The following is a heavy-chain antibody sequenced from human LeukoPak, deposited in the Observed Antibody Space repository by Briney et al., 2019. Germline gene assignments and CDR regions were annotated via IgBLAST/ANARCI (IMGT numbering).Heavy chain of an antibody. CDR2: INPSGGST. D-gene: IGHD3-3*01. V-gene: IGHV1-46*01. CDR1: GYTFTSYY. J-gene: IGHJ4*02. Sequence: ASVKVSCKASGYTFTSYYMHWVRQAPGQGLEWMGIINPSGGSTNYAQKFQGRVTITADKSTSTAYMELSSLRSEDTAVYYCASGKYDFWSGYYFDYWGQGTLVTVSS. CDR3: ASGKYDFWSGYYFDY.